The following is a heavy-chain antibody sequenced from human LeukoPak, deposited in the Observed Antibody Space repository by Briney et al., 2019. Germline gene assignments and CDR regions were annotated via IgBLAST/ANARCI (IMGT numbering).Heavy chain of an antibody. CDR3: AELGITMIGGV. Sequence: NPGGSLRLSCAASGFTFSDYYMTWIRQAPGKGLEWVSYITSAGTIYNADSVKGRFTISRDNAKNSLYLQMNSLRAEDTAVYYCAELGITMIGGVWGKGTTVTISS. V-gene: IGHV3-69-1*02. CDR1: GFTFSDYY. J-gene: IGHJ6*04. CDR2: ITSAGTI. D-gene: IGHD3-10*02.